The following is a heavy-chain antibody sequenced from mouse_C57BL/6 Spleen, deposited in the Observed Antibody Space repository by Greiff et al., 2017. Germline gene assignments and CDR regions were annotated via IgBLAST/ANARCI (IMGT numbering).Heavy chain of an antibody. CDR3: ARSDPESVAMDY. V-gene: IGHV1-64*01. CDR1: GYTFTSYW. CDR2: IHPNSGST. J-gene: IGHJ4*01. Sequence: QVHVKQPGAELVKPGASVKLSCKASGYTFTSYWMHWVKQRPGQGLEWIGMIHPNSGSTNYNETFKSKATLTVDKSSSTAYMQLSSLTSEDSAVYYCARSDPESVAMDYWGQGTSVTVSS.